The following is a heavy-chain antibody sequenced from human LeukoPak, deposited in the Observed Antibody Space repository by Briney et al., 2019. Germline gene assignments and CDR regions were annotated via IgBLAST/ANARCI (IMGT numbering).Heavy chain of an antibody. CDR3: ARGTGVSWAEWIQLWLFDY. J-gene: IGHJ4*02. CDR1: GYTFTGYY. D-gene: IGHD5-18*01. Sequence: ASVKVSCKASGYTFTGYYMHWVRQAPGQGLEWMGWINPNSGGTNYAQKFQGRVTMTRDTSISTAYMELSRLRSDDTAVYYCARGTGVSWAEWIQLWLFDYWGQGTLVTVSS. V-gene: IGHV1-2*02. CDR2: INPNSGGT.